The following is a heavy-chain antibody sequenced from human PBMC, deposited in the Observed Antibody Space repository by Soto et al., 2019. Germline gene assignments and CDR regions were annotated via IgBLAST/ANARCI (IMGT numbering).Heavy chain of an antibody. V-gene: IGHV1-18*01. CDR1: GYTFNTYV. Sequence: HVQLVQSGGELKKPGASVKVSCNTSGYTFNTYVISWVRQAPGQGLEWMGWISPYNGNTKYGEKFQGRVTMTTDTFTRTAYMELRNLRFDDTAVYYCARDPSNSFDYWGQGTLVTVSS. J-gene: IGHJ4*02. CDR3: ARDPSNSFDY. D-gene: IGHD4-4*01. CDR2: ISPYNGNT.